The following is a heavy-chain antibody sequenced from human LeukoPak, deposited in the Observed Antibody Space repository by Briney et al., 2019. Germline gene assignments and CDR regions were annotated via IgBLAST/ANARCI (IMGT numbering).Heavy chain of an antibody. CDR3: ARAGLNWFDP. CDR2: IYYSGST. CDR1: GGSISSGDYY. V-gene: IGHV4-30-4*08. J-gene: IGHJ5*02. D-gene: IGHD5/OR15-5a*01. Sequence: SETLSLTCTVSGGSISSGDYYWSWIRQPPGKGLEWIGYIYYSGSTYYNPSLKSLATISVDTSTNQFSLKLSSVTAADTAVYYCARAGLNWFDPWGQGTLVTVSS.